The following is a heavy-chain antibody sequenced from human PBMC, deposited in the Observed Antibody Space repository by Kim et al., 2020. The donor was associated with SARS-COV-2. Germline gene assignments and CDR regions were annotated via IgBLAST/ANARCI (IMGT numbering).Heavy chain of an antibody. D-gene: IGHD5-12*01. J-gene: IGHJ4*02. CDR1: GFTFSTYA. CDR3: AKDWLFDY. Sequence: GGSLRLSCAASGFTFSTYAMHWVRQTPGKGLEWVAAISHDEINKFYPDSVKGRFTISRDNSKSTLYLQMDSLRTEDTAVYYCAKDWLFDYWGQGTLVTVSS. V-gene: IGHV3-30-3*01. CDR2: ISHDEINK.